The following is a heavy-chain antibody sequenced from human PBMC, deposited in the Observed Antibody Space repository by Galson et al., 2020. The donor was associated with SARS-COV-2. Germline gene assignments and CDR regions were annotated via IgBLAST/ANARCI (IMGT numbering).Heavy chain of an antibody. V-gene: IGHV1-46*01. Sequence: GESLKISCKASGYTFTSYYMHWVRQAPGQGLEWMGIINPSGGSTSYAQKFQGRVTMTRDTSTSTVYMELSSLRSEDTAVYYCARGSRFPAGWGGDWISGSEIDWYFDLWGRGTLVTVSS. CDR1: GYTFTSYY. CDR3: ARGSRFPAGWGGDWISGSEIDWYFDL. D-gene: IGHD2-21*02. CDR2: INPSGGST. J-gene: IGHJ2*01.